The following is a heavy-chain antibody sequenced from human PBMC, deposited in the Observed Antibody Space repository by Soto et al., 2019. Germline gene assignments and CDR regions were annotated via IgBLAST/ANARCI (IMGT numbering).Heavy chain of an antibody. CDR1: GGSISSSSYY. Sequence: SETLSLTCTVSGGSISSSSYYWGWISQPPGKGLEWIGSIYYSGSTYYNPSLKSRVTISVDTSKNQFSLKLSSVTAADTAVYYCARPLIHDFWSGFTYYGMDVWGQGTTVTVSS. D-gene: IGHD3-3*01. CDR3: ARPLIHDFWSGFTYYGMDV. V-gene: IGHV4-39*01. J-gene: IGHJ6*02. CDR2: IYYSGST.